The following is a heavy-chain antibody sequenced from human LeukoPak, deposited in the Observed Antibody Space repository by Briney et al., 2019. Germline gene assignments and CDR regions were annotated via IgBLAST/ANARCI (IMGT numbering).Heavy chain of an antibody. CDR1: GFTFSSYS. CDR2: ISSSSSYI. Sequence: GSLRLSCAASGFTFSSYSMNWVRQAAGKGLEWVSSISSSSSYIYYADSVKGRFTISRDNAKNSLYLQMNSLRAEDTAVYYCASGSRDGYNDYWGQGTLVTVSS. D-gene: IGHD5-24*01. CDR3: ASGSRDGYNDY. J-gene: IGHJ4*02. V-gene: IGHV3-21*01.